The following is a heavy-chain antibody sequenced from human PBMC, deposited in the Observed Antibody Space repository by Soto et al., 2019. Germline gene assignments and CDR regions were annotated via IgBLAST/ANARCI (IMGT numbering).Heavy chain of an antibody. Sequence: QVQLLQSGAEVTKPGSSVKVSCTASGGTFSSYAISWVRQAPGQGLEWMGGIIPIFGTANYAQKFQGRVTITGDDSTSTACMELSSLRSEDTAGYYCARCRITMVRGVITHYYYYYVMDVWGPGTTVTVSA. J-gene: IGHJ6*01. CDR1: GGTFSSYA. V-gene: IGHV1-69*01. D-gene: IGHD3-10*01. CDR2: IIPIFGTA. CDR3: ARCRITMVRGVITHYYYYYVMDV.